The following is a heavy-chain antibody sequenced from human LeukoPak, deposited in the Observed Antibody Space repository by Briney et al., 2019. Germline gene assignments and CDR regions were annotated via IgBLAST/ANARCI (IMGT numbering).Heavy chain of an antibody. V-gene: IGHV3-9*01. CDR1: GFNFDDYA. D-gene: IGHD4-17*01. J-gene: IGHJ4*02. CDR3: ARAYGDYVQFDY. Sequence: GGSLRLSCAASGFNFDDYAMHWVRHAPGEGLEWVSGISWNNGSICYADSVKGRFTISRDNAKNSLYLQMNSLRAEDTAVYYCARAYGDYVQFDYWGQGTLVTVSS. CDR2: ISWNNGSI.